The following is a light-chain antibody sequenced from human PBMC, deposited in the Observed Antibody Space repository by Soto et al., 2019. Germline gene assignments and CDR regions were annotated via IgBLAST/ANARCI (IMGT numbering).Light chain of an antibody. CDR1: RSDGGRYNY. V-gene: IGLV2-8*01. CDR2: EVT. Sequence: QSSLTQPPSASGSPGQSVTIACTGTRSDGGRYNYVSWYQLHPGKVPKLLIYEVTKRPSGIPDRFSGSKSGNTASLTVSGLQAEDEADYYCSSFVGSNIFVLGSGTKVTVL. CDR3: SSFVGSNIFV. J-gene: IGLJ1*01.